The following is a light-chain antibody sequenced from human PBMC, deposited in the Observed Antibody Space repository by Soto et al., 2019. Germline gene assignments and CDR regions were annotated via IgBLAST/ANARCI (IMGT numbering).Light chain of an antibody. V-gene: IGKV1-9*01. J-gene: IGKJ5*01. CDR3: QQLNSYPPGVT. CDR2: AAS. CDR1: HTISSC. Sequence: DIQMTQSPSTLSGSVGDRFTVTCRASHTISSCLAWYQQKPGKAPKLLIYAASTLQSGVPSRFSGSGSGTEFTLTISSLQPEDFATYYCQQLNSYPPGVTFGQGTRLEIK.